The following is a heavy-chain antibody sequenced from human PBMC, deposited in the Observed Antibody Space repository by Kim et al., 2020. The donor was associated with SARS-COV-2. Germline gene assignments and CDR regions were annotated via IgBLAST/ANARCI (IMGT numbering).Heavy chain of an antibody. CDR2: IIPIFGTA. D-gene: IGHD3-22*01. Sequence: SVKVSCKASGGTFSSYAISWVRQAPGQGLEWMGGIIPIFGTANYAQKFQGRVTITADESTSTAYMELSSLRSEDTAVYYCARGDYYDSSGYYRITTLFDFWGQGSLVTVSA. V-gene: IGHV1-69*13. J-gene: IGHJ4*02. CDR1: GGTFSSYA. CDR3: ARGDYYDSSGYYRITTLFDF.